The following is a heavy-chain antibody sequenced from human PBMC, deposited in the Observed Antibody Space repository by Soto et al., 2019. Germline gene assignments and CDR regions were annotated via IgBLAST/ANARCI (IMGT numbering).Heavy chain of an antibody. J-gene: IGHJ3*02. CDR2: ISAYNGNT. CDR1: GYTFTSYG. V-gene: IGHV1-18*01. D-gene: IGHD1-7*01. CDR3: ARDLLVFYNWNYRDAFDI. Sequence: ASVKVSCKASGYTFTSYGISWVRQAPGQGLEWMGWISAYNGNTNYAQKLQGRVTMTTDTSTSTAYMELRSLRSDDTAVYYCARDLLVFYNWNYRDAFDIWGQGTMVTVSS.